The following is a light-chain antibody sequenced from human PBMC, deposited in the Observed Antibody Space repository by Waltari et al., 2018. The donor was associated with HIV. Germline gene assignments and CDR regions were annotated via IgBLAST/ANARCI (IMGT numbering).Light chain of an antibody. J-gene: IGLJ3*02. V-gene: IGLV2-8*01. CDR1: SSAVGGYNY. Sequence: QSALTQPPSASGSPGQSVTISCTGTSSAVGGYNYVSWYQQHPGKAPKLMIYEVSMRPSGVPDRFSGSKSGNTASLTVSGLQAEDEADYYCSSSRVFGGGTKLTVL. CDR3: SSSRV. CDR2: EVS.